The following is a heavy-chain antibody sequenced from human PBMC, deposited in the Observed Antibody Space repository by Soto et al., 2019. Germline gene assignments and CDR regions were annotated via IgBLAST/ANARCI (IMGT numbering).Heavy chain of an antibody. V-gene: IGHV3-23*01. CDR2: ISGSGGST. J-gene: IGHJ4*02. Sequence: TGGALRLSCAASGFTFSSYAMSWVRQAPGKGLEWGSAISGSGGSTYYADSVKGRFTLSRDNSRSTVYLQMNSLRVEDTAVYFCARSNGWYVDSDYWGQGTLVTVSS. CDR1: GFTFSSYA. CDR3: ARSNGWYVDSDY. D-gene: IGHD6-19*01.